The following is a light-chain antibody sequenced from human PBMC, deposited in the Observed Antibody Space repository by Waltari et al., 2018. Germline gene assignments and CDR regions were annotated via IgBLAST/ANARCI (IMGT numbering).Light chain of an antibody. Sequence: DIQMTQSPSSLSASVGDRVTITCQASQDISNYLNWYQQKPGKAPKLLIYDASKLETGFPSRVSGSGSGTDFTFTISSLQPEDIATYYCQQYDNLPLTFGGGTKVEIK. CDR2: DAS. V-gene: IGKV1-33*01. CDR1: QDISNY. J-gene: IGKJ4*01. CDR3: QQYDNLPLT.